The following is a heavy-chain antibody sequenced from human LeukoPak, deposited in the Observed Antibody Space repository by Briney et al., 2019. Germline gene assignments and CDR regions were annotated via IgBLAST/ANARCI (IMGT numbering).Heavy chain of an antibody. Sequence: ASVKVSCKASGYTFTSYGISWVRQAPGQGLEWMGWISAYNGNTNYAQKLQGRVTMTTDTSTSTAYMELRSLRSDDTAVYYCARWKDIVVVPAATEIDYWGQGTLVTVSS. CDR3: ARWKDIVVVPAATEIDY. J-gene: IGHJ4*02. D-gene: IGHD2-2*01. CDR1: GYTFTSYG. CDR2: ISAYNGNT. V-gene: IGHV1-18*01.